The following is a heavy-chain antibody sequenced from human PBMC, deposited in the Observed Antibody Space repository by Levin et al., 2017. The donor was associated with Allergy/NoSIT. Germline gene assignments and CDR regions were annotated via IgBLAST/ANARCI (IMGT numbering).Heavy chain of an antibody. J-gene: IGHJ6*02. D-gene: IGHD7-27*01. CDR3: ANSLGMEYYYGMDV. Sequence: GGSLRLSCAASGFTFSSYAMSWVRQAPGKGLEWVSAISGSGGSTYYADSVKGRFTISRDNSKNTLYLQMNSLRAEDTAVYYCANSLGMEYYYGMDVWGQGTTVTVSS. CDR1: GFTFSSYA. CDR2: ISGSGGST. V-gene: IGHV3-23*01.